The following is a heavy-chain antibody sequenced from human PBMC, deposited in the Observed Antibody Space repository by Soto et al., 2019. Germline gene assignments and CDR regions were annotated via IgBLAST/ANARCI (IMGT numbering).Heavy chain of an antibody. CDR2: IIPIFGTA. Sequence: QVQLVQSGAEVKKPGSSVKVSCKASGGTFSSYAISWVRQAPGQGLEWMGGIIPIFGTANYAQKFQGRVTITADKSTSTAYMELSSLRSEDTAVYYCARDHGRMLTFGGVITMGGMDVWGQGTTVTVSS. CDR1: GGTFSSYA. CDR3: ARDHGRMLTFGGVITMGGMDV. D-gene: IGHD3-16*02. V-gene: IGHV1-69*06. J-gene: IGHJ6*02.